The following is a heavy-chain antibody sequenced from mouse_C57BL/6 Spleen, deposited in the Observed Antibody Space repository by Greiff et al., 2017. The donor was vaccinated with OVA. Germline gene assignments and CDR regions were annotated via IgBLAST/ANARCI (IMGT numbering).Heavy chain of an antibody. CDR2: INPSNGGT. D-gene: IGHD1-1*01. CDR1: GYTFTSYW. Sequence: QVQLQQPGTELVKPGASVKLSCKASGYTFTSYWMHWVKQRPGQGLEWIGNINPSNGGTNYNEKVKSKATLTVDKASSTAYMQLISLTSENSAVYYCARPNYYGSYAMDYWGQGTSVTVSS. V-gene: IGHV1-53*01. J-gene: IGHJ4*01. CDR3: ARPNYYGSYAMDY.